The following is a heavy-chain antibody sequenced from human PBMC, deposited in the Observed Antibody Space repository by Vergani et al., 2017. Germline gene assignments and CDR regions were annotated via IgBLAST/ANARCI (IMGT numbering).Heavy chain of an antibody. CDR1: GGSFSGYY. V-gene: IGHV4-34*01. Sequence: QVQLQQWGAGLLKPSETLSLTCAVYGGSFSGYYWSWIRQPPGKGLEWIGEINHRGSTNYNPSLKSRVTISVDTSKNQFSLKLSSVTAADTAVYYCARVRAAAGTVYFDYWGQGTLVTVSS. D-gene: IGHD6-13*01. CDR3: ARVRAAAGTVYFDY. J-gene: IGHJ4*02. CDR2: INHRGST.